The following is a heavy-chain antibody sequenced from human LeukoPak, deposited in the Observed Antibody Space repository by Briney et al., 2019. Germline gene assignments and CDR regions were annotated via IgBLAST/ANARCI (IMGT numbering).Heavy chain of an antibody. CDR3: ARDRGDYGSSDF. V-gene: IGHV3-23*01. Sequence: PGGSLRLSCVASGFTFNAYAMSWVRQTPGKGLEWVSSITYNGGSTYYADSVKGRFIISRDNSKNMFFLQMNSLKAEDTAIYYCARDRGDYGSSDFRGQGTLVTVSS. J-gene: IGHJ4*02. CDR1: GFTFNAYA. D-gene: IGHD2-21*02. CDR2: ITYNGGST.